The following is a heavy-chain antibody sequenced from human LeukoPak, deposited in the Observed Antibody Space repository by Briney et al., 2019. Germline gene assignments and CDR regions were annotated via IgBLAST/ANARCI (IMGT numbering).Heavy chain of an antibody. CDR3: ASQVVVTALDP. V-gene: IGHV3-30-3*01. CDR2: ISYDGSNK. D-gene: IGHD2-21*02. Sequence: GGSLRLSCAASGFTFSSYAMHWVRQAPGKGLEWVAVISYDGSNKYYADSVKGRFTISRDNSKNTLYLQMNSLRAEDTAVYYCASQVVVTALDPWGQGTLVTVSS. J-gene: IGHJ5*02. CDR1: GFTFSSYA.